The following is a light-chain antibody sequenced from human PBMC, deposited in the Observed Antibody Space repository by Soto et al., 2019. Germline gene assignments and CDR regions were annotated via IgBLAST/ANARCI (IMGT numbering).Light chain of an antibody. Sequence: IWLTQKQSTLSLSPGDIATLSCRASQSLSSSYLAWYQQKPGQAPRLLIYGASSRATGFPDRFSGSGSGTDFTLTISRLEPEDFAVYYCQQYGRSPWTFGQGSKVDI. V-gene: IGKV3-20*01. CDR1: QSLSSSY. CDR2: GAS. J-gene: IGKJ1*01. CDR3: QQYGRSPWT.